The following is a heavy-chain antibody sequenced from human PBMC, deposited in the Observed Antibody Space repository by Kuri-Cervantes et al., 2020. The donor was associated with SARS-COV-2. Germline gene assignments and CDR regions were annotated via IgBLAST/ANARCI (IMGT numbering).Heavy chain of an antibody. CDR3: ARLDGYIIFDY. CDR1: GFTFSNYA. Sequence: GSLRLSCAASGFTFSNYAMSWVRQAPGKGLEWIGSIYYSGSTYYNPSLKSRVTISVDTSKNQFSLKLSSVTAADTAVYYCARLDGYIIFDYWGQGTLVTVSS. D-gene: IGHD5-24*01. J-gene: IGHJ4*02. V-gene: IGHV4-39*01. CDR2: IYYSGST.